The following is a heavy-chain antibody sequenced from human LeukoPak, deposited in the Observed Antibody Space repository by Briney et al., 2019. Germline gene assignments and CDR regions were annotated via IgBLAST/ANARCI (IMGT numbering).Heavy chain of an antibody. CDR1: GFTFSSFA. CDR2: ISYEGNNK. J-gene: IGHJ4*02. Sequence: PGGSLRLSCAVSGFTFSSFAMHWVRQAPGKGLEWVAVISYEGNNKYYADSVKGRFTISRDNSKNTLYLQMNSLRAEDTAVYYCARGSGTRGLWFGDPVVDYWGQGTLVTVSS. D-gene: IGHD3-10*01. CDR3: ARGSGTRGLWFGDPVVDY. V-gene: IGHV3-30-3*01.